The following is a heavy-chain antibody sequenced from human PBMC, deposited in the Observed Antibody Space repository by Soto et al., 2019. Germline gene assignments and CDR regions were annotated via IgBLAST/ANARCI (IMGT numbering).Heavy chain of an antibody. D-gene: IGHD3-3*01. V-gene: IGHV3-48*02. J-gene: IGHJ6*02. CDR1: GFTFSSYS. Sequence: EVQLVESGGGLVQPGGSLRLSCAASGFTFSSYSMNWVRQAPGKGLEWVSYISSSSSTIYYADSVKGRFTISRDNAKNTLYLKINSLRDEDTPVYYCARDIIADFWSGYYVHSYYYYGMDAWGQGTTVPASS. CDR3: ARDIIADFWSGYYVHSYYYYGMDA. CDR2: ISSSSSTI.